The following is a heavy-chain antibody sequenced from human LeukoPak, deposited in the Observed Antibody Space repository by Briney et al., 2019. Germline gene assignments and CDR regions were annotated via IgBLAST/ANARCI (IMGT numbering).Heavy chain of an antibody. CDR3: ARSVYQLLSFFDY. CDR1: GDSITSGNHY. D-gene: IGHD2-2*01. Sequence: PSETLSLTCTVSGDSITSGNHYWSWIRQPPGKGLEWIGYIFYSGSTYYNPSLRSRVTISVDTSKNQFSLKLSSVTAADTAVYYCARSVYQLLSFFDYWGQGTLVTVSS. J-gene: IGHJ4*02. CDR2: IFYSGST. V-gene: IGHV4-30-4*01.